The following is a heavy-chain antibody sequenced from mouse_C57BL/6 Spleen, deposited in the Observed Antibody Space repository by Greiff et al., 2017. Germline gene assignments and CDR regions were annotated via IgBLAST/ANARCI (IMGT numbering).Heavy chain of an antibody. J-gene: IGHJ4*01. V-gene: IGHV5-17*01. CDR3: ARDGDGYFGYAMDY. CDR1: GFTFSDYG. CDR2: ISSGSSTI. D-gene: IGHD2-3*01. Sequence: EVQGVESGGGLVKPGGSLKLSCAASGFTFSDYGMHWVRQAPEKGLEWVAYISSGSSTIYYADTVKGRFTISRDNAKNTPFLQMTSLRSEDTAMYYCARDGDGYFGYAMDYWGQGTSVTVSS.